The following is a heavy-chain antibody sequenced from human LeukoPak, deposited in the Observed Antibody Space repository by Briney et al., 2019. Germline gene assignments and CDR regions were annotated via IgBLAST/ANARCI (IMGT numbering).Heavy chain of an antibody. J-gene: IGHJ4*02. D-gene: IGHD3-9*01. Sequence: SETLSLTCTVSGGSISSSSYYWGWIRQPPGKGLEWIGSIYYSGSTYYNPSLKSRVTISVDTSKNQFSLKLSSVTAADTAVYYCARGPKYYDILTGYLSYFDYWGQGTLVTVSS. V-gene: IGHV4-39*01. CDR1: GGSISSSSYY. CDR2: IYYSGST. CDR3: ARGPKYYDILTGYLSYFDY.